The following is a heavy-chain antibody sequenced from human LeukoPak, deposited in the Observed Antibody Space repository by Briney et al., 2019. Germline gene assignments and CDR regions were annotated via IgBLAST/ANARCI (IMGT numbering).Heavy chain of an antibody. CDR1: GGSTSSNSYY. V-gene: IGHV4-39*01. CDR3: ARHRYYYRSGSYYGAPYYMDV. D-gene: IGHD3-10*01. CDR2: IYYSGST. J-gene: IGHJ6*03. Sequence: PSETLSLTCTVSGGSTSSNSYYWGWIRQPPGKGLEWIGSIYYSGSTYYNPSLKSRVTISVDTSKNHFSLKLSSVTAADTAVYYCARHRYYYRSGSYYGAPYYMDVWGKGTTVTISS.